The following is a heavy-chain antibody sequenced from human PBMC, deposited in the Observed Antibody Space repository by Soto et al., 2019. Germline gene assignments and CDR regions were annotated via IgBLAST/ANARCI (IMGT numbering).Heavy chain of an antibody. CDR3: ARLGEYYQSLVP. V-gene: IGHV4-31*03. CDR1: GDSISRGAYY. CDR2: IPNSGRT. D-gene: IGHD3-10*01. J-gene: IGHJ5*02. Sequence: SETLSLTCTVSGDSISRGAYYWTWIRQPPGTGLEWIGYIPNSGRTYYNPSLKSRVTISVDTSKNQFSLKLSSVTAADTAVYYCARLGEYYQSLVPWGPGTLVTVSS.